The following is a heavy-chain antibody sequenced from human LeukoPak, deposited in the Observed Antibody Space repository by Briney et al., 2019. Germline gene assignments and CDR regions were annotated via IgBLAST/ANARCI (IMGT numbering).Heavy chain of an antibody. CDR2: ISGSAGRA. J-gene: IGHJ4*02. V-gene: IGHV3-23*01. CDR3: AKEYSGTFSPFPSYFDC. Sequence: PGGSLRLSCAGSGFTFNTYNMNWVRQAPGKGLEWVSAISGSAGRAYYEDSVKGRFTISRDNYRNTLYLQMNSLRAEDTAVYYCAKEYSGTFSPFPSYFDCWGQGTLVTVSS. CDR1: GFTFNTYN. D-gene: IGHD1-26*01.